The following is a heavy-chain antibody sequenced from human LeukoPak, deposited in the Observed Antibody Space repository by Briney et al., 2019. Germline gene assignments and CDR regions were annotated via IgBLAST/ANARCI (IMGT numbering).Heavy chain of an antibody. D-gene: IGHD6-19*01. CDR3: AKGSSGWYYFDY. CDR2: ISGSGGST. Sequence: PGGSLTLSCAASGFTFSSYAMSWVRQAPGKGMGWDSAISGSGGSTSYAGSVKGGFTISRDNSKNTLYLQMDSLRVEDTAVYYCAKGSSGWYYFDYWGQGTLVTVSS. CDR1: GFTFSSYA. V-gene: IGHV3-23*01. J-gene: IGHJ4*02.